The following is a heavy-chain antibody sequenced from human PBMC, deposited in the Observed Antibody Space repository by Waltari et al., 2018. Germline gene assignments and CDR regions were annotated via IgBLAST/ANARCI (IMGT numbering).Heavy chain of an antibody. CDR1: GGAFSGYY. V-gene: IGHV4-34*01. Sequence: QVQLQQWGTRLVKPSETLSLTCAMYGGAFSGYYWSWIRQVPGKGLEWLGEINHNASPDFNPSLKSRLTISIDTVKSQFSLRLDSVTATDTGVYYCARGWLQVAPPVYYYMDVWDKGTAVTVSS. D-gene: IGHD3-16*01. J-gene: IGHJ6*04. CDR2: INHNASP. CDR3: ARGWLQVAPPVYYYMDV.